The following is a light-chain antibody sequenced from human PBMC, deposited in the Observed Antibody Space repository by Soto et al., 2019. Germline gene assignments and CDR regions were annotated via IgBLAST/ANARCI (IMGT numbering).Light chain of an antibody. V-gene: IGKV3-15*01. CDR1: KSVSIY. Sequence: EIVITQSPATLSVSPGERVTLSCRASKSVSIYLAWYQQRPGQAPRPLIYGASTRATGIPASFSASGSGTEFTLTINSLQSEEFAVYYRPQYNYWPLTFGGGTRVEI. CDR3: PQYNYWPLT. CDR2: GAS. J-gene: IGKJ4*01.